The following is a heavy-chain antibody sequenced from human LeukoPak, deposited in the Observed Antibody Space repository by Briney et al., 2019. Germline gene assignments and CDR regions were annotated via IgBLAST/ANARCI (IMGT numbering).Heavy chain of an antibody. CDR3: ARAASFWTYYFDY. J-gene: IGHJ4*02. D-gene: IGHD3/OR15-3a*01. V-gene: IGHV3-30*02. Sequence: GGSLRLSCAASGFTFSSYGMHWVRQAPGKGLEWVAFIRYDGSNKYYADSVKGRFTVSRDNAKNSLYLQMNSLRAEDTAVYYCARAASFWTYYFDYWGQGSLVTVSS. CDR1: GFTFSSYG. CDR2: IRYDGSNK.